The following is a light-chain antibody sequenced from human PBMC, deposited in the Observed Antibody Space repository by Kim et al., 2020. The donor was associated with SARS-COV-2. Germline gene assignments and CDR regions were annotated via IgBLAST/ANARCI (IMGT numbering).Light chain of an antibody. J-gene: IGLJ1*01. V-gene: IGLV1-40*01. CDR2: GNS. Sequence: QSVLTQPPSVSGAPGQRVTISCTGSSSNIGAGYDVNWYQQFPGTAPKLLIYGNSNRPSGVPDRFSGSKSGTSISLAITGLHAEDETDYYCQSYDSSLSGYVFGTGTKVTVL. CDR1: SSNIGAGYD. CDR3: QSYDSSLSGYV.